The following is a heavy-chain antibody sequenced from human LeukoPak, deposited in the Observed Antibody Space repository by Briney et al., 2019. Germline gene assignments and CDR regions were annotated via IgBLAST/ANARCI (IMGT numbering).Heavy chain of an antibody. J-gene: IGHJ5*02. D-gene: IGHD4-17*01. CDR2: INSDGTTT. CDR3: ARGAYGDLPDWFDP. V-gene: IGHV3-74*01. CDR1: GFTFSSYW. Sequence: PGGSLRLSCAASGFTFSSYWMHWVRQAPGGGLVWVSRINSDGTTTSYTDSVKGRFTISRDNTKNVLYLQMNSLRAEDTAVYYCARGAYGDLPDWFDPWGQGTLVTVSS.